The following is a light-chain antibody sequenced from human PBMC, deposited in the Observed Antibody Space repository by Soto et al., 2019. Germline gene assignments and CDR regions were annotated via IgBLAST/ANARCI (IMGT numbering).Light chain of an antibody. Sequence: DIQMPQSPSSVSASVGDRVTITCLASHGISSWLAWYQQKPGKAPKLLIYAASSLQSGVPSRFSGSGSGTDFTLTISRLEPEDFAVYYCQQYDSSPKTFGQGTKVDIK. CDR3: QQYDSSPKT. V-gene: IGKV1-12*01. J-gene: IGKJ1*01. CDR2: AAS. CDR1: HGISSW.